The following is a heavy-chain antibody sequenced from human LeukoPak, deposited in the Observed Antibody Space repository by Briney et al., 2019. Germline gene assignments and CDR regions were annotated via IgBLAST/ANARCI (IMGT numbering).Heavy chain of an antibody. CDR2: IHYSGST. Sequence: PSETLSLTCTVSGGSISSSSYYWGWIRQPPGKGLEWIGSIHYSGSTNYNPSLKSRVTISVDTSKNQFSLKLSSVTAADTAVYYCARGYCSGGSCYPYYYYNYMDVWGKGTTATVSS. V-gene: IGHV4-39*07. D-gene: IGHD2-15*01. CDR1: GGSISSSSYY. CDR3: ARGYCSGGSCYPYYYYNYMDV. J-gene: IGHJ6*03.